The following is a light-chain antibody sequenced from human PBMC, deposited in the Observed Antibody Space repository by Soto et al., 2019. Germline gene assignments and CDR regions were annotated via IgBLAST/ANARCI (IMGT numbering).Light chain of an antibody. CDR2: KVS. V-gene: IGKV2-30*02. CDR3: MQGTHWPIT. Sequence: LMTQSPLSLPVTLGQPASISCRSSQSLVHSDGRTYLSWFQQRPGQSPRRLIYKVSNRDSGVPARFSGSGSGTDFALKISRVEAEDVGVYYCMQGTHWPITFGQGTRLEIK. CDR1: QSLVHSDGRTY. J-gene: IGKJ5*01.